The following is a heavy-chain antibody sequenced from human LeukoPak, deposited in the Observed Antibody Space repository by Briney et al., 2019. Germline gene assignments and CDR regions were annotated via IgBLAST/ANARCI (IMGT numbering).Heavy chain of an antibody. J-gene: IGHJ4*02. V-gene: IGHV3-64*01. D-gene: IGHD2-21*01. CDR2: ISSNGGST. CDR1: GFTFSSYA. CDR3: ARANCGGDCYSDGYYFDY. Sequence: GGSLRLSCAASGFTFSSYAMHWVRQAPGKGLEYVSAISSNGGSTYYANSVKGRFTISRDNSKNTLYLPMGSLRAEDMAVYYCARANCGGDCYSDGYYFDYWGQGTLVTVSS.